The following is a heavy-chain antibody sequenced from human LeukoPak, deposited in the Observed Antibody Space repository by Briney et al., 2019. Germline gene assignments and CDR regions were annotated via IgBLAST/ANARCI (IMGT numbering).Heavy chain of an antibody. Sequence: SETLSLTCTVSGVSISSYLWSWIRQPPGKGLEWIGYMFDSENTKDNPSLKSRITLSADTSKNQFSLRLNSVTAADTAVYYCATIRRGSIFGYFDFWGQGILVTVSS. CDR1: GVSISSYL. J-gene: IGHJ4*02. D-gene: IGHD5-18*01. V-gene: IGHV4-59*01. CDR3: ATIRRGSIFGYFDF. CDR2: MFDSENT.